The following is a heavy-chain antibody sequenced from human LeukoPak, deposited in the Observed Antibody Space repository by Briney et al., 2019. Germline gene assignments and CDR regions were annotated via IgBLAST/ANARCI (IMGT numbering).Heavy chain of an antibody. Sequence: PSETLSLTCTVSGYSISSRYYWGWIRQPPGKGLEWIGSIYHSGSTYYNPSLKSRVTISVDTSKNQFSLKLSSVTAADTAVYYCARYGSPPSPFDYWGQGTLVTVSS. J-gene: IGHJ4*02. CDR2: IYHSGST. D-gene: IGHD6-13*01. CDR1: GYSISSRYY. V-gene: IGHV4-38-2*02. CDR3: ARYGSPPSPFDY.